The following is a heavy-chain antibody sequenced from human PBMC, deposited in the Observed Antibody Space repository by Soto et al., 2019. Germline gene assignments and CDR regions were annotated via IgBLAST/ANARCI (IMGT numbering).Heavy chain of an antibody. CDR3: ARKAGYYDYIWGSYRYRPDFDY. CDR2: INHSGST. V-gene: IGHV4-34*01. D-gene: IGHD3-16*02. Sequence: SETLSLTCAVYGGSFSGYYWSWIRQPPGKGLEWIGEINHSGSTNYNPSLKSRVTISVDTSKNQFSLKLSSVTAADTAVYYCARKAGYYDYIWGSYRYRPDFDYWGQGTLVTVSS. CDR1: GGSFSGYY. J-gene: IGHJ4*02.